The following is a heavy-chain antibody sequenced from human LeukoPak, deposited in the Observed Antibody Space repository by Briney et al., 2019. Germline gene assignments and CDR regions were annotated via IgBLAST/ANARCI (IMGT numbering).Heavy chain of an antibody. J-gene: IGHJ4*02. CDR3: ARQAVPYSSSWYSYFDY. CDR2: IYYIGST. D-gene: IGHD6-13*01. CDR1: GGSISSSSYY. Sequence: SETLSLTCTVSGGSISSSSYYWGWIRQPPGKGLEWIGYIYYIGSTNYNPSLKSRVTISVDTSKNQFSLKLTSVTAADTAVYYCARQAVPYSSSWYSYFDYWGQGTLVTVSS. V-gene: IGHV4-61*05.